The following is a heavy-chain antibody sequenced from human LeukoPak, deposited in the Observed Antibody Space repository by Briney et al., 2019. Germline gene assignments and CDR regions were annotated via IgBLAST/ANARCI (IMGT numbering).Heavy chain of an antibody. Sequence: GGSLRLSCAASGFTFSSYWMHWVRQAPGKGLVWVSRINSDGSSTSYADSVKGRFTISRDNAKNTLYLQMNSLRAEDTAAYYYARSTGKHGYSYGYGGHFDYWGQGTLVTVSS. CDR3: ARSTGKHGYSYGYGGHFDY. V-gene: IGHV3-74*01. J-gene: IGHJ4*02. CDR2: INSDGSST. D-gene: IGHD5-18*01. CDR1: GFTFSSYW.